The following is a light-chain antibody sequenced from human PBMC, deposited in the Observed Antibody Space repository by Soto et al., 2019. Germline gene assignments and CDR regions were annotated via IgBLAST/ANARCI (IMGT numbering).Light chain of an antibody. Sequence: QSVLTQPASVSGSPGQSITISCTGTSSDFGTYNVVSWYQQSPGEAPKLMIYQVTKRPSGVSNRFSGTKYCNTASLTISRLKAEDEAHYYFSSYAGTNTFLFGTGTKVTVL. V-gene: IGLV2-23*02. CDR3: SSYAGTNTFL. CDR2: QVT. J-gene: IGLJ1*01. CDR1: SSDFGTYNV.